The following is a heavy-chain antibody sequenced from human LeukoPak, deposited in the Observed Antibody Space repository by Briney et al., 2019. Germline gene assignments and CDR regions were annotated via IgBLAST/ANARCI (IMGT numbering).Heavy chain of an antibody. Sequence: GGSLRLSCLASGSTFSDYYMSWVRQAPGKGLEWISYMSSRGYPTYYAESVKGRSTISRDNAKNTLYLQMHNLRTDDTAVYFCARVGIALTSPFDYWGLGTLVAVSS. D-gene: IGHD1-1*01. V-gene: IGHV3-11*01. CDR2: MSSRGYPT. CDR3: ARVGIALTSPFDY. J-gene: IGHJ4*02. CDR1: GSTFSDYY.